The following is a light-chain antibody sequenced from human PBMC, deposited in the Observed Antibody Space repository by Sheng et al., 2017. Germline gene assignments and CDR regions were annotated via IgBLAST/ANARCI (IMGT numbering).Light chain of an antibody. CDR1: QSVNSNF. CDR3: QQYGSSPWT. V-gene: IGKV3-20*01. Sequence: EIVLTQSPGTLSLSPGERATLSCRASQSVNSNFFAWYQHKPGQPPRLLIYGTSSRATGIPDRFSGSGSGTDFTLTISRLEPEDFAVYYCQQYGSSPWTFGQGTKVEIK. J-gene: IGKJ1*01. CDR2: GTS.